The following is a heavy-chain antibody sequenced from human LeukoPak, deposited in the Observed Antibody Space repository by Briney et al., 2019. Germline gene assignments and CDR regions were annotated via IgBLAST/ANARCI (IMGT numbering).Heavy chain of an antibody. D-gene: IGHD6-6*01. J-gene: IGHJ4*02. CDR2: IYYSGST. CDR3: ARGWRAARNPHFDY. V-gene: IGHV4-59*01. Sequence: SETLSLTCTVSGGSINNYYWSWIRQPPGKGLEWIGYIYYSGSTNYNPSLKSRVAISVDTSANHFSLNLSSVTAADTAVYYCARGWRAARNPHFDYWGQGTLVTVSS. CDR1: GGSINNYY.